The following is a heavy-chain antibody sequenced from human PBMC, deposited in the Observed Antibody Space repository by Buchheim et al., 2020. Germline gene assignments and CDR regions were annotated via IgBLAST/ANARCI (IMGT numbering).Heavy chain of an antibody. J-gene: IGHJ5*02. V-gene: IGHV4-39*01. D-gene: IGHD4-17*01. Sequence: QLQLQESGPGLVKPSETLSLTCSVSGGSISSNYYYWGWIRQPPGKGLDYIGSISYSGSTYYNPSLKSRVTISVDTSKNQFSLKLSSVTAADTAVYYCARRDYGDYAAWFDPWGQGTL. CDR3: ARRDYGDYAAWFDP. CDR1: GGSISSNYYY. CDR2: ISYSGST.